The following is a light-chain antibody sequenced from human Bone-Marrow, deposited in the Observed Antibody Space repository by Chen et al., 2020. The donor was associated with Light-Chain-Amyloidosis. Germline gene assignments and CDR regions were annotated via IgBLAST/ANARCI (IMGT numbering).Light chain of an antibody. Sequence: QSALTPPPSVSGSPGQSVTISCTGTSSDVGRYDRVSWYQQSPGTAPKVIIFEVNNRPSGVPDRFSGSKSGNAASLTISGLQAEDEGDYYCSSYTSISTLIFGGGTKRTVL. CDR1: SSDVGRYDR. V-gene: IGLV2-18*02. CDR2: EVN. CDR3: SSYTSISTLI. J-gene: IGLJ2*01.